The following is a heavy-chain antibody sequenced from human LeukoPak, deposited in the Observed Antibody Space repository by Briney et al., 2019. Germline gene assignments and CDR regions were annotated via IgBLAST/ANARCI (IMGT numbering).Heavy chain of an antibody. Sequence: GGSLRLSCAASGFTFSSYAMSWVRQAPGKGLEWVSVIYSGGSTYYADSVKGRFTISRDNSKNTLYLQMNSLRAGDTAVYYCARDFLSGGSVYWGQGTLVTVSS. D-gene: IGHD2-15*01. CDR1: GFTFSSYA. V-gene: IGHV3-66*01. CDR3: ARDFLSGGSVY. J-gene: IGHJ4*02. CDR2: IYSGGST.